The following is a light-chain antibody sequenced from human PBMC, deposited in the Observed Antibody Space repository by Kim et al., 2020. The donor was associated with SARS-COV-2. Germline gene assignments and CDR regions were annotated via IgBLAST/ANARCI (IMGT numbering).Light chain of an antibody. CDR2: EDT. V-gene: IGLV3-1*01. J-gene: IGLJ2*01. CDR3: QAWDSTTVV. Sequence: VSPGQTATITCAGHDLGDKYVSWYQQKPGQSPVLVINEDTKRPSGIPERFSGSNSGNTATLTIGGTQAMDEADYYCQAWDSTTVVFGGGTQLTVL. CDR1: DLGDKY.